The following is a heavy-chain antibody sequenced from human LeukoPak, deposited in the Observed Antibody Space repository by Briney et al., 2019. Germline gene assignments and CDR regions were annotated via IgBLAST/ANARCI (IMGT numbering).Heavy chain of an antibody. CDR3: ARGDVPGRYYFDY. V-gene: IGHV4-30-4*01. CDR2: IYYSGST. J-gene: IGHJ4*02. Sequence: SETLSLTCTVSGGSISSGDYYWSWIRQPPGKGLEWIGYIYYSGSTYYNPSLKSRVTISVDTSKNQFSLKLSSVTAADTAVYYCARGDVPGRYYFDYWGQGTLVTVSS. D-gene: IGHD7-27*01. CDR1: GGSISSGDYY.